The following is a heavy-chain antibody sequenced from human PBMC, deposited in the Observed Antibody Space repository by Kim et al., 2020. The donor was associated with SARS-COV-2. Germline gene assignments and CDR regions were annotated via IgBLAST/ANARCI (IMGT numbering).Heavy chain of an antibody. D-gene: IGHD3-9*01. CDR2: INHSGST. Sequence: SETLSLTCAVYGGSFSGYYWSWIRQPPGKGLEWIGEINHSGSTNYNPSLKSRVTISVDTSKNQFSLKLSSVTAADTAVYYCARGVGNYDIWTGDFDYWGQGTLVTVSS. V-gene: IGHV4-34*01. CDR3: ARGVGNYDIWTGDFDY. J-gene: IGHJ4*02. CDR1: GGSFSGYY.